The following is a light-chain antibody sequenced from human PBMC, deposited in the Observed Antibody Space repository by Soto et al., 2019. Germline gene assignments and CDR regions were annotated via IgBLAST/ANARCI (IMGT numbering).Light chain of an antibody. V-gene: IGKV1-5*01. Sequence: DTQITQSPSTLSASVGDRVTLTCRASQSVSMWLAWYQQKPGKAPRLLIYDASNLESGVPSRFSGSGSGTEFTLTISSLQPEDAATYYCQQYNTYLTWTFGQGTKVDIK. CDR3: QQYNTYLTWT. J-gene: IGKJ1*01. CDR1: QSVSMW. CDR2: DAS.